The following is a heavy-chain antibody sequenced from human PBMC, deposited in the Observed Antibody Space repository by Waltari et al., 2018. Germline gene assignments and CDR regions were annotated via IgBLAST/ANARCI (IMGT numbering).Heavy chain of an antibody. Sequence: EVQLVESGGGLVQPGGSLRLSCAASGFTSFNYFISWVRQAPGKGLELMSASSDGGVYTYYADSVEGRFTISRDSSKNTIYLQMNSLRVEDTALYYCAKGFEDLLPFDHWGQGTQVTVSS. CDR1: GFTSFNYF. CDR3: AKGFEDLLPFDH. V-gene: IGHV3-23*04. D-gene: IGHD2-21*01. J-gene: IGHJ4*02. CDR2: SSDGGVYT.